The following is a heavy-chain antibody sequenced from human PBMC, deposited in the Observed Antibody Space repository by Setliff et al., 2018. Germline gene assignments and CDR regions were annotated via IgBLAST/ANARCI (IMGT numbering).Heavy chain of an antibody. CDR3: ARRPRAVYGSGRRNWFLDY. J-gene: IGHJ4*02. CDR2: ISVYSGNT. Sequence: ASVKFSCKASGYTFSSYAISWVRQAPGQGLEWLGWISVYSGNTDYAQNFQGRVTMTADTSTSTAYMELRSLTSDDTAVYYCARRPRAVYGSGRRNWFLDYWGQGTLVTVSS. CDR1: GYTFSSYA. V-gene: IGHV1-18*01. D-gene: IGHD3-10*01.